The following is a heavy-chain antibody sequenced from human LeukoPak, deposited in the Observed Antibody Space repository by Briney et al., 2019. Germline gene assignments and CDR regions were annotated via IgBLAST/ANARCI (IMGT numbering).Heavy chain of an antibody. J-gene: IGHJ4*02. V-gene: IGHV4-59*01. Sequence: SETLSLTCTVSGGSISSYYWSWIRQPPGKGLEWIGYIYYSGSTNYNPSLKNRVTISVDTSKNQFSLKLSSVTAADTAVYYCARMSYDILTGFGEYYFDYWGQGTLVTVSS. D-gene: IGHD3-9*01. CDR3: ARMSYDILTGFGEYYFDY. CDR2: IYYSGST. CDR1: GGSISSYY.